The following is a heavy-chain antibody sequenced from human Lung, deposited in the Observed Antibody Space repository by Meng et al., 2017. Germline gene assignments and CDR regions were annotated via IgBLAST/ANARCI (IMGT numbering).Heavy chain of an antibody. CDR1: DYTFTGYG. J-gene: IGHJ4*02. CDR3: ARGTPGRSYANY. V-gene: IGHV1-18*01. CDR2: LGAHDGDT. Sequence: QVHPVPSGPEVKKPGASVKVSCKASDYTFTGYGVSWVRQAPGQGLEWMAWLGAHDGDTSFGPKFQRRVTVTADRPTATAYMELRSLRFDDTAVYYCARGTPGRSYANYWGPGTLVTVSS. D-gene: IGHD1-26*01.